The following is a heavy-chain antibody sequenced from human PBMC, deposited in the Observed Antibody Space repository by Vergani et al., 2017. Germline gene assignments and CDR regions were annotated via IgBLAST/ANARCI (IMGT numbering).Heavy chain of an antibody. CDR2: IYSGGSSA. CDR3: ATTEDTAMVNYYYYYMDV. Sequence: EVQLLESGGGLVQPGGSLRLSCAASGFTFSSYAMSWVRQAPGKGLEWVSVIYSGGSSAYYADSVKGRFTISRDNSKNKLYLKMNSLRAEDTAVYYCATTEDTAMVNYYYYYMDVWGKGTTVTVSS. D-gene: IGHD5-18*01. CDR1: GFTFSSYA. J-gene: IGHJ6*03. V-gene: IGHV3-23*03.